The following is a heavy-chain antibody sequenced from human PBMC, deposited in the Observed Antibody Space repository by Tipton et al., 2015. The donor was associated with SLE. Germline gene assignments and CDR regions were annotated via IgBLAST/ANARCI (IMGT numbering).Heavy chain of an antibody. CDR1: GGSISSGG. CDR2: TYYRSKWYN. Sequence: TLSLTCTVSGGSISSGGYYWNWIRQSPSRGLEWLGRTYYRSKWYNDYAVSVKSRITINPDTSKNQFSLQLSSVTAADTAVYYCASRGAAAAPGWYFDLWGRGTLVTVSS. J-gene: IGHJ2*01. D-gene: IGHD6-13*01. V-gene: IGHV6-1*01. CDR3: ASRGAAAAPGWYFDL.